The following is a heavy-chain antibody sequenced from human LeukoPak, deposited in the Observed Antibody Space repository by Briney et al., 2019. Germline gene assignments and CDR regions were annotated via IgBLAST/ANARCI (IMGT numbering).Heavy chain of an antibody. CDR2: ISYDGSNK. CDR1: GFTFSSYA. D-gene: IGHD2-21*01. V-gene: IGHV3-30-3*01. J-gene: IGHJ3*02. Sequence: PGRSLRLSCAASGFTFSSYAMHWVRQAPGKGLEWVAVISYDGSNKYYADSVKGRFTISRDNSKNTLYLQMNSLRAEDTAVYYCARSNVVVISPGAFDIWGQGTMVTVSS. CDR3: ARSNVVVISPGAFDI.